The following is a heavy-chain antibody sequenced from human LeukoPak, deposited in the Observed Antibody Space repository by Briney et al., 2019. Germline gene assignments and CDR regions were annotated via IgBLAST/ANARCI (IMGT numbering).Heavy chain of an antibody. CDR2: INQDGSDK. CDR3: ARVQYNACDI. V-gene: IGHV3-7*04. D-gene: IGHD5-24*01. J-gene: IGHJ3*02. CDR1: GFTFSGFW. Sequence: GGSLRLSGAASGFTFSGFWMRWVRQAPGKGLEWVATINQDGSDKHYVDSVTGRFTISKDNAKTSLYLQMNSLRAEDTAVYYCARVQYNACDIWGQGTMVTVSS.